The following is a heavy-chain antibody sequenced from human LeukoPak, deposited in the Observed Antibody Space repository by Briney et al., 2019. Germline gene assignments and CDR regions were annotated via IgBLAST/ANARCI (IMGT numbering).Heavy chain of an antibody. Sequence: ASVKVSCKASGYTFTGYYMHWVRQAPGQGLEWMGWINPNSGGTNYAQKSQGRVTMTRDTSISTAYMELSRLRSDDTAVYYCARASNSLSGSYYSWGQGTLVTVSS. CDR1: GYTFTGYY. CDR2: INPNSGGT. CDR3: ARASNSLSGSYYS. J-gene: IGHJ4*02. V-gene: IGHV1-2*02. D-gene: IGHD1-26*01.